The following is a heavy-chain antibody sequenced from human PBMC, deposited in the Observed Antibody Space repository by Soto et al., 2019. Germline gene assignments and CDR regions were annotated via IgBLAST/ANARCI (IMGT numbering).Heavy chain of an antibody. CDR1: GGSISSYY. Sequence: SETLSLTCTVSGGSISSYYWSWIRQPPGKGLEWIGYIYYSGSTNYNPSLKSRVTISVDTSKNQFSLKLSSVTAADTAVYYCAREVSYCGGDCYSGDVYYYYGMDVWGQGTTVTVSS. D-gene: IGHD2-21*02. CDR2: IYYSGST. CDR3: AREVSYCGGDCYSGDVYYYYGMDV. J-gene: IGHJ6*02. V-gene: IGHV4-59*01.